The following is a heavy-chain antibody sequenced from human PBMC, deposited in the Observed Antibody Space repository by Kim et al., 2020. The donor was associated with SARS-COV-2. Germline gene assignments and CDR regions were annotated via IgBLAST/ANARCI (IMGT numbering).Heavy chain of an antibody. J-gene: IGHJ4*02. CDR3: ARRAKWDTAPDY. CDR1: GGSISSSSYY. Sequence: SETLSLTCTVSGGSISSSSYYWGWIRQPPGKGLEWIGSIYYSGSTYYNPSLKSRVTISVDTSKNQFSLKLSSVTAADTAVYYCARRAKWDTAPDYWGQGTLVTVSS. V-gene: IGHV4-39*01. CDR2: IYYSGST. D-gene: IGHD5-18*01.